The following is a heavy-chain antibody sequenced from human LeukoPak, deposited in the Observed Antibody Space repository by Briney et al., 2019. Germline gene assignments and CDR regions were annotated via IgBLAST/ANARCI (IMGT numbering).Heavy chain of an antibody. CDR1: GGTFSSYA. D-gene: IGHD3-22*01. Sequence: SVKVSCKASGGTFSSYAISWVRQAPGQGLEWMGGTIPIFGTANYAQKFQGRVTITADESTSTAYMELSSLRSEDTAVYYCARDQYYYDSSEGWFDPWGQGTLVTVSS. CDR3: ARDQYYYDSSEGWFDP. CDR2: TIPIFGTA. V-gene: IGHV1-69*13. J-gene: IGHJ5*02.